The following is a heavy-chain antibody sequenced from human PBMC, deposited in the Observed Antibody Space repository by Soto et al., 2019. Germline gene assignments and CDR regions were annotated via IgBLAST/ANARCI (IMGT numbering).Heavy chain of an antibody. J-gene: IGHJ6*02. CDR2: IMPIFRTP. Sequence: QVQLEQSGAEVKKPGSSVKVSCKASGGTFSNSAISWVRQAPGQGLEWMGGIMPIFRTPDYAQKFQGRVTITADESTTTAYVELSGLRSEDTAVYYCARDKGRLQLGGNYHYIMDVWGQGTMVTVSS. CDR1: GGTFSNSA. D-gene: IGHD4-4*01. V-gene: IGHV1-69*12. CDR3: ARDKGRLQLGGNYHYIMDV.